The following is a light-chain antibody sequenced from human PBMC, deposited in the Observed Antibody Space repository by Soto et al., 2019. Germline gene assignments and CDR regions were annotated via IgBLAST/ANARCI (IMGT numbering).Light chain of an antibody. CDR3: FSYAGDNLYV. V-gene: IGLV2-23*02. J-gene: IGLJ1*01. CDR1: NRDVGSYNL. CDR2: EVT. Sequence: QSALTQPASVSGSPRQSITISCTGTNRDVGSYNLVSCFQQHPGKAPKVLIFEVTKRPSGVSDRFSGFKSGNTASLTISGLQAEDEADYYCFSYAGDNLYVFGTGTKLTVL.